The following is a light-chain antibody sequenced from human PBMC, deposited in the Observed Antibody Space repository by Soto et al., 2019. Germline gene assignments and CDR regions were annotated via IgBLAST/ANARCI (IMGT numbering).Light chain of an antibody. V-gene: IGKV1-5*01. CDR2: DVS. CDR1: QSIGDS. CDR3: QQYNGYSRT. Sequence: DIQMTQSPSTLSASVGDRVTITCRASQSIGDSLAWYQQKPGKAPYLLISDVSSLERGVPSRFSGSGSGTEVTITISSMQPDDFETFYCQQYNGYSRTFGQGTKVDIK. J-gene: IGKJ1*01.